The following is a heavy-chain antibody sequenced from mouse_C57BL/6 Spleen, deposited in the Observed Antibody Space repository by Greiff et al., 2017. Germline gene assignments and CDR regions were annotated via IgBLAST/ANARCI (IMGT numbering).Heavy chain of an antibody. CDR3: ARGVPPLYFDY. Sequence: VQLQQSGPGLVKPSQSLSLTCSVTGYSITSGYYWNWIRQFPGNKLEWMGYISYDGSNNYNPSLKNRISITRDTSKNQFFLKLNSVTTEDTTTYYCARGVPPLYFDYWSQDTTHTVSS. J-gene: IGHJ2*01. D-gene: IGHD5-1*01. V-gene: IGHV3-6*01. CDR1: GYSITSGYY. CDR2: ISYDGSN.